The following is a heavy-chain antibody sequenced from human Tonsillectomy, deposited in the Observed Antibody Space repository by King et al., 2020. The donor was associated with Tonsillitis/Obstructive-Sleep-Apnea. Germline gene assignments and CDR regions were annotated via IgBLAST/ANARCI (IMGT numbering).Heavy chain of an antibody. D-gene: IGHD2-15*01. V-gene: IGHV4-39*07. CDR2: IYYIGTT. CDR1: GGYISSSSHY. Sequence: QLQESGPGLANPSETLSLTCTVSGGYISSSSHYWGWIRQPPGKGLEWIGSIYYIGTTYYNPSLKSRVTISVDTSKNQFSLKLNSVTAAGTAVYYCAGAQPGYWWVFGSWGQGTLVTVSS. CDR3: AGAQPGYWWVFGS. J-gene: IGHJ4*02.